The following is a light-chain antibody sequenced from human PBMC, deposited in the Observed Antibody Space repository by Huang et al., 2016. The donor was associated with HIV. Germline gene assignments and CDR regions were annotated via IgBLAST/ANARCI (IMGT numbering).Light chain of an antibody. V-gene: IGKV1-39*01. CDR3: QQNSSVPLT. CDR1: QTISTF. J-gene: IGKJ4*01. Sequence: DIQMTQSPSSLSASVGDRISITCRASQTISTFLNWYQQQPGKAPKRLIYAASNLQRGVSSRFSGTGSGTHFTLTVSGLQPDDFATYFCQQNSSVPLTFGGGTRVE. CDR2: AAS.